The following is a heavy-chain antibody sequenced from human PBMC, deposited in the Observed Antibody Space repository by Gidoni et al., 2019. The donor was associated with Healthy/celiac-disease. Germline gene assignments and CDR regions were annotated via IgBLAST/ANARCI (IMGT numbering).Heavy chain of an antibody. CDR3: ARGSYSSSSGEYFQH. CDR2: SNPNSGGT. D-gene: IGHD6-6*01. Sequence: QVQLVQSGAEVNKPGASVKVSCKASGYTVTGYYMHWVRQAPGQGLEWMGWSNPNSGGTNYAQKFQGWVTMTRDTSISTAYMELSRLRSDDTAVYYCARGSYSSSSGEYFQHWGQGTLVTVSS. CDR1: GYTVTGYY. V-gene: IGHV1-2*04. J-gene: IGHJ1*01.